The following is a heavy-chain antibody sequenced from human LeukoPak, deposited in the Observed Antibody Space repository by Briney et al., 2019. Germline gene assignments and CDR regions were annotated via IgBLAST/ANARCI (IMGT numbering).Heavy chain of an antibody. CDR2: ISSDGRDT. CDR1: GFTFTNSA. CDR3: ARSPYSNYPTSDY. V-gene: IGHV3-30*04. D-gene: IGHD4-11*01. J-gene: IGHJ4*02. Sequence: GPSLRLSCAASGFTFTNSAMHWVRKPPGKGLEWVALISSDGRDTYYADSVKGRFTISRDNSKNTLFLRMNSLRAEDTAVYYCARSPYSNYPTSDYWGQGTLVTVSS.